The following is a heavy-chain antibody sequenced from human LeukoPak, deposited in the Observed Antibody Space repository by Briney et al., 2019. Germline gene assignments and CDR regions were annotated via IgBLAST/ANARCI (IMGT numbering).Heavy chain of an antibody. CDR2: IYYSGST. Sequence: SETLSLTCTVSGGSISSSSYYWGWIRQPPGKGLEWIGSIYYSGSTYYNPSLKSRVTISVDTSKNQFSLKLSSVTAADTAVYYCARDVGRYTYGYRPTELYWYFDLWGRGTRVTVSS. J-gene: IGHJ2*01. CDR1: GGSISSSSYY. V-gene: IGHV4-39*07. CDR3: ARDVGRYTYGYRPTELYWYFDL. D-gene: IGHD5-18*01.